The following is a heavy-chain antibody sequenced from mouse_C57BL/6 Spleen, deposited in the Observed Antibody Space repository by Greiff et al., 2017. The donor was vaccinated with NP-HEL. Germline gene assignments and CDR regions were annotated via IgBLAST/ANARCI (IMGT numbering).Heavy chain of an antibody. D-gene: IGHD3-3*01. CDR2: ISYSGST. V-gene: IGHV3-1*01. CDR1: GYSITSGYD. CDR3: ARWRDRYLDY. Sequence: EVQLQESGPGMVKPSQSLSLTCTVTGYSITSGYDWHWIRHFPGNKLEWMGYISYSGSTNYNPSLKSRISITHDTSKNHFFLKLNSVTTEDTATYYCARWRDRYLDYWGQGTTLTVSS. J-gene: IGHJ2*01.